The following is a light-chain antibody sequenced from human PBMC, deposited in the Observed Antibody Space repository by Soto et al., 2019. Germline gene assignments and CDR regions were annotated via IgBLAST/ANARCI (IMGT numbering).Light chain of an antibody. CDR1: QSVSSK. J-gene: IGKJ5*01. CDR3: QQYNNWRSIT. V-gene: IGKV3-15*01. CDR2: DAS. Sequence: EIVMTQSPATLSVSPGERAALSSSAGQSVSSKLAWYQHKPGQAPRLLIYDASTRAAAIPARFSGSGSGTDFTLTISSLQSEDFAVYYCQQYNNWRSITFGQGTRLEIK.